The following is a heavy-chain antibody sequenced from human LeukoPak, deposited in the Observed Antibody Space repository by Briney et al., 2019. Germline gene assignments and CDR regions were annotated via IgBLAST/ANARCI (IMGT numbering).Heavy chain of an antibody. CDR1: GGSISSSSYY. V-gene: IGHV4-39*07. CDR2: IYYSGST. J-gene: IGHJ4*02. Sequence: SETLSLTCTVSGGSISSSSYYWGWIRQPPGKGLEWIGSIYYSGSTYYNPSLKSRVTISVDTPKNQFSLKLSSVTAADTAVYYCARGRGDYWGQGTLVTVSS. CDR3: ARGRGDY.